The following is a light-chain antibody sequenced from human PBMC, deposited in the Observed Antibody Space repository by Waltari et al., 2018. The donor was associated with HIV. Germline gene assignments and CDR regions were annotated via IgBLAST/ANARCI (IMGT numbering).Light chain of an antibody. Sequence: QSALTQPPSASGSPGQSVTIPCNGTSSDVGGTNYVSWYQQYPGKAPRLMIYEVYKRPHGFPHRFSGSKSGNTASLTVSGLQAEDEANYYCSSYAGINTYVLFGGGTKLTVL. V-gene: IGLV2-8*01. J-gene: IGLJ2*01. CDR3: SSYAGINTYVL. CDR1: SSDVGGTNY. CDR2: EVY.